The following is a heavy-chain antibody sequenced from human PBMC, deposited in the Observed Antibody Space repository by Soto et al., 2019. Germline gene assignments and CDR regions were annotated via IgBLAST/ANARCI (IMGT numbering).Heavy chain of an antibody. Sequence: GASVKVSCKASGGTLSNNAISWVRQAPGQGLEWMGGFIPEVGKTNYAQKFQGRVTMTEDKSTDTAYMELSSLRSEDTAVYYCATVLYVGGGSCFSFDYWGQGTLVTVSS. CDR2: FIPEVGKT. J-gene: IGHJ4*02. D-gene: IGHD2-15*01. CDR1: GGTLSNNA. CDR3: ATVLYVGGGSCFSFDY. V-gene: IGHV1-69*10.